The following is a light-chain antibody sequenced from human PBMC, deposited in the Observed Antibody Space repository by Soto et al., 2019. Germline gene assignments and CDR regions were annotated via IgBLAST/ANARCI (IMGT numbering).Light chain of an antibody. CDR2: GAS. Sequence: EIVMTQSPATLSVSPGERATLSCRASQSVSSNLALYQQKPGQAPRLLIYGASTRATGIPARFSGSGSGTEFTLTISSVQAEDFAVYYWQQYNNWPRRTFGQGTKVEIK. J-gene: IGKJ1*01. CDR1: QSVSSN. V-gene: IGKV3-15*01. CDR3: QQYNNWPRRT.